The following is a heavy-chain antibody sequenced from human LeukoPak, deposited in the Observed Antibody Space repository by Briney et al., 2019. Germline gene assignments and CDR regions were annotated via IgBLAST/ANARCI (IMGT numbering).Heavy chain of an antibody. J-gene: IGHJ2*01. D-gene: IGHD3-3*02. Sequence: GGSMRLSCAASGFTVSTNYMNWVRQAPGKGLEWVSILYSGSSTYYADSVEGRFIVSRDSSKNTLSLQMNDLRAEDTAVYYCARVADHFHWYLDLWGRGTLVTVSS. V-gene: IGHV3-53*01. CDR2: LYSGSST. CDR1: GFTVSTNY. CDR3: ARVADHFHWYLDL.